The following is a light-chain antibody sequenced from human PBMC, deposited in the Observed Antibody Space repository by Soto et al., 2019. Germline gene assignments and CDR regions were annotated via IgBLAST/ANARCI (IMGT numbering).Light chain of an antibody. V-gene: IGKV3-11*01. CDR3: HQRSHSAPYS. Sequence: EIVLTQSPATLSLSPGERATLSCRASQSVISSYLAWYQQKPGQAPRLLIYDASSRATGIPARFSGSGSGTDFTLTISSLEPDGFAVYDCHQRSHSAPYSVGQGTKLQI. J-gene: IGKJ2*01. CDR2: DAS. CDR1: QSVISSY.